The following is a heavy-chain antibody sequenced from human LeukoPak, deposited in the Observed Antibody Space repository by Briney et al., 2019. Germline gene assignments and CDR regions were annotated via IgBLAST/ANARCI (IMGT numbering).Heavy chain of an antibody. CDR2: MSGSGGST. D-gene: IGHD3-16*01. Sequence: GGSLRLSCAASGFTFSIYAMSWVSQAPGKWMEWVSGMSGSGGSTYYADSVKGRFTISRDNSKNTLYLQMNTLRAEDTAVYYCAKDREYSYVYDAFDIWGQGTLVTVSS. V-gene: IGHV3-23*01. J-gene: IGHJ3*02. CDR1: GFTFSIYA. CDR3: AKDREYSYVYDAFDI.